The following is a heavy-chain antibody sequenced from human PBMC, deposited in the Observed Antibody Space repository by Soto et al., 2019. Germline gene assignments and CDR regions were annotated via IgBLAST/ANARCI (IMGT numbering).Heavy chain of an antibody. V-gene: IGHV1-69*04. CDR1: GGTFSSYT. J-gene: IGHJ4*02. D-gene: IGHD2-15*01. CDR2: IIPILGIA. CDR3: ARERALGYCSGGSCYHPPI. Sequence: SVKVSCKASGGTFSSYTISWVRQAPGQGLEWMGRIIPILGIANYAQKFQGRVTITADKSTSTAYMELSSLRSEDTAVYYCARERALGYCSGGSCYHPPIWGQGTLVTVSS.